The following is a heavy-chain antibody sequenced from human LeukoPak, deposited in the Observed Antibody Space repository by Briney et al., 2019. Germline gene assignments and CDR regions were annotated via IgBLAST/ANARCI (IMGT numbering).Heavy chain of an antibody. D-gene: IGHD6-19*01. CDR1: GGSIGSCY. V-gene: IGHV4-59*01. CDR3: AGYPQWLIPS. CDR2: IYYSGST. Sequence: SETLSLTCTVSGGSIGSCYWSWIRQPPGKGLEWIGYIYYSGSTNYNPSLKSRVTISVDTSKNQFSLKLSSVTAADTAVYYCAGYPQWLIPSWGQGTLVTVSS. J-gene: IGHJ5*02.